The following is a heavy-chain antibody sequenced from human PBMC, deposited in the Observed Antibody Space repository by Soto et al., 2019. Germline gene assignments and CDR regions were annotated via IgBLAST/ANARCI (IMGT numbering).Heavy chain of an antibody. J-gene: IGHJ4*02. CDR1: GYTFTSYG. CDR3: ARDLESAYSSGWYLVDY. CDR2: ISAYNGNT. V-gene: IGHV1-18*01. Sequence: ASVKVSCKASGYTFTSYGISWVRQAPGQGLEWMGWISAYNGNTNYAQKLQGRVTMTTGTSTSTAYMELRSLRSDDTAVYYCARDLESAYSSGWYLVDYWGQGTLVTVSS. D-gene: IGHD6-19*01.